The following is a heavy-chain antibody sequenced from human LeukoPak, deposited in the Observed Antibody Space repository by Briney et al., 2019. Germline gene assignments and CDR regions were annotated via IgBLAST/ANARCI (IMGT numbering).Heavy chain of an antibody. D-gene: IGHD1-7*01. CDR1: GYTFTSYG. Sequence: ASVKVSCKASGYTFTSYGISWVRQAPGQGLEWMGWISAYNGNTNYAQKLQGRVTMTTDTSTSTAYMELRSLRFDDTAVYYCARDWRTGTTDYYYGMDVWGQGTTVTVSS. J-gene: IGHJ6*02. V-gene: IGHV1-18*01. CDR3: ARDWRTGTTDYYYGMDV. CDR2: ISAYNGNT.